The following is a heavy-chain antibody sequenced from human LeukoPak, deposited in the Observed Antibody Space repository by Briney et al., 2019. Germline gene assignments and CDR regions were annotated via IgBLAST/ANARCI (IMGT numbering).Heavy chain of an antibody. CDR2: IYIGHSDA. CDR3: ARLIDWYFDL. J-gene: IGHJ2*01. V-gene: IGHV5-51*01. CDR1: GFHFARYW. Sequence: GESLKISCEGSGFHFARYWIGWVRQMPGKGLDYMGIIYIGHSDARYSPSFQGHVTMSADKSTGTAFLQWSSLQASDTGIYYCARLIDWYFDLWGRGTLVTVSS.